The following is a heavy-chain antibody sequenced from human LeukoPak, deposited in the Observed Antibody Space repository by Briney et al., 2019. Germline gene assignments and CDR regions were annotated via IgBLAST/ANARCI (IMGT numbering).Heavy chain of an antibody. J-gene: IGHJ5*02. CDR2: IYYSGTT. Sequence: AETLSLTCNVSGGSIRSSSYYGGWIRQPPGKGLELIGNIYYSGTTYYNPSLKSRVTISVDTSKYQVSLKLSSVTAADTAVYYCARVNTLIRGIGWFDPWGQGILVTVSS. CDR1: GGSIRSSSYY. V-gene: IGHV4-39*07. D-gene: IGHD3-10*01. CDR3: ARVNTLIRGIGWFDP.